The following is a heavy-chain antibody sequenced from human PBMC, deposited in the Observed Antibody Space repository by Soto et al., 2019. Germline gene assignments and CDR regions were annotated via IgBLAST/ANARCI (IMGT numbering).Heavy chain of an antibody. Sequence: GGSLRLSCAASGFTFSSYEMNWVRQAPGKGLEWVSYISSSGNTIYYADSVKGRFTISRDNADNSLFLQMNSLRVEDTAVYYCARDLRITIFGVLTPFDYWGQGTLGT. V-gene: IGHV3-48*03. D-gene: IGHD3-3*01. CDR3: ARDLRITIFGVLTPFDY. CDR2: ISSSGNTI. J-gene: IGHJ4*02. CDR1: GFTFSSYE.